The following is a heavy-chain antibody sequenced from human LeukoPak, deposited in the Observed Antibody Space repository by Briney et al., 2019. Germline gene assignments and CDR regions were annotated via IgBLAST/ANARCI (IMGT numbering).Heavy chain of an antibody. Sequence: SVKVSCKASGGTFSSYAISWVRQAPGQGLEWMGRIIPIFGTANYAQKFQGRVTITTDESTSTGYMELSSLRSEDTAVYYCARDGAARWEGFFDYWGQGTLVTVSS. CDR2: IIPIFGTA. CDR3: ARDGAARWEGFFDY. D-gene: IGHD6-6*01. CDR1: GGTFSSYA. V-gene: IGHV1-69*05. J-gene: IGHJ4*02.